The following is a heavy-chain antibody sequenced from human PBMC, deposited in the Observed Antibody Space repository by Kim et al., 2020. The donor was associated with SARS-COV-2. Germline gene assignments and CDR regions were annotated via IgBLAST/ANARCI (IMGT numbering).Heavy chain of an antibody. J-gene: IGHJ4*02. CDR2: IYYGGTT. CDR3: ARYHGGYDDY. Sequence: SETLSLTCTVPGGSISSSSYYWGWIRQPPGKGLEWIGSIYYGGTTYYNPSLKSRVTISVDTSKNQFSLKLSSVTAADTAVYYCARYHGGYDDYWGQGTLVTVSS. D-gene: IGHD5-12*01. CDR1: GGSISSSSYY. V-gene: IGHV4-39*01.